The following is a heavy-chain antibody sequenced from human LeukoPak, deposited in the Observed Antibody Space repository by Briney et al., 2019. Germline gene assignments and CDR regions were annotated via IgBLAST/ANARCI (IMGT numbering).Heavy chain of an antibody. D-gene: IGHD6-13*01. J-gene: IGHJ3*02. Sequence: GASVKVSCKASGYTFTSYGISWVRQAPGQGLEWMGWISAYNGNTNYAQKLQGRVTMTTDTSTSTVYMELRSLIPDDTAVYYCARGSRARGAFDIWGQGTMVTVSS. CDR3: ARGSRARGAFDI. CDR1: GYTFTSYG. V-gene: IGHV1-18*01. CDR2: ISAYNGNT.